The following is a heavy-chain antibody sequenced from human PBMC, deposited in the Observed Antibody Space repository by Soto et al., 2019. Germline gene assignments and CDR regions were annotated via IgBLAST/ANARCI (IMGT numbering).Heavy chain of an antibody. CDR1: GGTFSTDS. V-gene: IGHV1-69*12. J-gene: IGHJ6*02. Sequence: VQLVQSGAEVKKPGSSVKVSGKASGGTFSTDSISWVRQAPGQGLEWMGGIIPMFGTANNAQKFQGRVTITADESTSTAYMELSSLRSEDTAVYFCAREIDGYYGMDVWGQGTTVTVAS. CDR2: IIPMFGTA. CDR3: AREIDGYYGMDV.